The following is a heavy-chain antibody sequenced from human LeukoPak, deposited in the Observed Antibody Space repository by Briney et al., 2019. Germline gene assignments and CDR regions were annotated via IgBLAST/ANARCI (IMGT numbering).Heavy chain of an antibody. CDR2: IIPIFGTA. CDR3: ARARAAMVRGGPLTD. J-gene: IGHJ4*02. D-gene: IGHD3-10*01. Sequence: GSSVKVSCKASGGTFSSCAISWVRQAPGQGLEWMGGIIPIFGTANYAQKFQGRATITADESTSTAYMELSSLRSEDTAVYYCARARAAMVRGGPLTDWGQGTLVTVSS. CDR1: GGTFSSCA. V-gene: IGHV1-69*01.